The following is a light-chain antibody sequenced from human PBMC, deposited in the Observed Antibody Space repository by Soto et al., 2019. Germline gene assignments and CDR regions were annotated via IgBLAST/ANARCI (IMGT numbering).Light chain of an antibody. Sequence: ETVLTQSPGTLSLSPGERATLSCRASQTVTNRYVAWYQHQPGQAPRVLIYAASNRTPGIPDRFSGSASGTEFTLTISRLEPEDFAVYYCLQDYNYPRTFGQGTKVEIK. J-gene: IGKJ1*01. CDR1: QTVTNRY. V-gene: IGKV3-20*01. CDR2: AAS. CDR3: LQDYNYPRT.